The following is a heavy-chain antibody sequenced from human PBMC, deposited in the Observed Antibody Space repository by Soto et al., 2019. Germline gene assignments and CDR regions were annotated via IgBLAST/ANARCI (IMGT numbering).Heavy chain of an antibody. CDR2: IVPVLGIT. D-gene: IGHD5-12*01. V-gene: IGHV1-69*02. J-gene: IGHJ4*02. CDR3: ASVFSGFDPRGLDN. Sequence: VQLVQSGPEVQKPRSSVRVSCKTSGDTFNTYTLSWVRQAPGQGLEWMGRIVPVLGITNYAQSFQDRLTITAHTSTTTVYMELSSLRSDDTALYYCASVFSGFDPRGLDNWGQGTLVIVSS. CDR1: GDTFNTYT.